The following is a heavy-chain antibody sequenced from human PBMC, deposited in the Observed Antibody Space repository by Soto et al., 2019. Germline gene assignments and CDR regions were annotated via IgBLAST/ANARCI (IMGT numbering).Heavy chain of an antibody. V-gene: IGHV3-48*01. CDR2: ISSSSSTI. Sequence: GGSLRLCCAASGFTFSSYSMNWVRQAPGKGLEWVSYISSSSSTIYYADSVKGRFTISRDNAKNSLYLQMNSLRAEDTAVYYCARNYDFWSGYYTGQDYWGQGTLVTVSS. CDR3: ARNYDFWSGYYTGQDY. J-gene: IGHJ4*02. D-gene: IGHD3-3*01. CDR1: GFTFSSYS.